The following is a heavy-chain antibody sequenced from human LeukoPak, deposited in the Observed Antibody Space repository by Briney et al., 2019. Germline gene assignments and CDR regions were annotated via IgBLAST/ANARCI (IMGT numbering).Heavy chain of an antibody. V-gene: IGHV3-74*01. D-gene: IGHD1-1*01. Sequence: GGSLRLSCAAPGFSFSSYWMHWVRQAPGKGLVWVSRINGDGSSTRYADSVKGRFTISRDNAKNTLYLQMNSLRAEDTAVYYCARGGLNALEAFDIWGQGTLVTVCS. J-gene: IGHJ3*02. CDR3: ARGGLNALEAFDI. CDR2: INGDGSST. CDR1: GFSFSSYW.